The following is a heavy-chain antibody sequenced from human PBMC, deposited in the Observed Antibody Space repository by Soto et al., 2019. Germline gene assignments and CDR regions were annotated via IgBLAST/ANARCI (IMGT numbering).Heavy chain of an antibody. D-gene: IGHD3-22*01. CDR3: ERVNIIHMIVMVXDS. Sequence: SETLSLTCTVSGGSISSVSYYWSWSRQRPGKGMEWIGYISYSGSTYYNPSLKSRLTISADTSKNQFALKLSSVTDADTAVYYCERVNIIHMIVMVXDSWGQGTLVTXSX. CDR1: GGSISSVSYY. V-gene: IGHV4-31*03. J-gene: IGHJ1*01. CDR2: ISYSGST.